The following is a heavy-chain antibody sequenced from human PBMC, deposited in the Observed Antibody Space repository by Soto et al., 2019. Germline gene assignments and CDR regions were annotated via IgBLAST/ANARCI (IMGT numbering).Heavy chain of an antibody. CDR2: VYDSGST. J-gene: IGHJ3*01. CDR1: GASVINAY. Sequence: QVQLQESGPGVVKPSETLSLTCTVTGASVINAYWNWIRQPPGKGLELIGFVYDSGSTSYNSSLKSRITTSIDTPKNQFSLKLSSVTAADTAVYYGVRQVAATRSYSYAVWGQGTMVTVSS. CDR3: VRQVAATRSYSYAV. V-gene: IGHV4-59*02. D-gene: IGHD2-15*01.